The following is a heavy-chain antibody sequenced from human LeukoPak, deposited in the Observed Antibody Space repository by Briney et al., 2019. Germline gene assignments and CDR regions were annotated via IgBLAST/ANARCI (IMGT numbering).Heavy chain of an antibody. CDR2: ISYDGSSK. V-gene: IGHV3-30*18. CDR1: GFSFSSYG. D-gene: IGHD2-2*01. CDR3: AKDFRYCSSTSCYPRDYYYGMDV. J-gene: IGHJ6*02. Sequence: GGSLRLSCAASGFSFSSYGMHWVRQAPGKGLEWVAFISYDGSSKYYADSVKGRFTISRDNSKNTLYLQMNSLRAGDTAVYYCAKDFRYCSSTSCYPRDYYYGMDVWGQGTTVTVSS.